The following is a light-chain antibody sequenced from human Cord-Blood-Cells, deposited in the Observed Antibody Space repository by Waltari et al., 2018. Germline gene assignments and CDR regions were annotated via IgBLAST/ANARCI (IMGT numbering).Light chain of an antibody. J-gene: IGKJ5*01. CDR3: QQYGSSPT. CDR2: GAS. CDR1: QSVSSSY. V-gene: IGKV3-20*01. Sequence: EIVLTQSPGTLSLSPGEGATLSCRASQSVSSSYLAWYQQKPGQAPRLLIYGASSRATGIPDRFSGSGYGTDFTLTISRLEPEDFAVYYCQQYGSSPTFGQGTRLEIK.